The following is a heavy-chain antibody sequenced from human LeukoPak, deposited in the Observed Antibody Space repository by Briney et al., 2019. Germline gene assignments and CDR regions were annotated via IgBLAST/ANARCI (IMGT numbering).Heavy chain of an antibody. CDR2: ISAYNGNT. CDR3: ARTLGYCSSTSCYGADYYYHGMDV. D-gene: IGHD2-2*01. V-gene: IGHV1-18*01. J-gene: IGHJ6*02. CDR1: GYTFTTYG. Sequence: ASVKVSCKASGYTFTTYGISWVRQAPGQGLEWMGWISAYNGNTNYAQKLQGRVTMTTDTSTSTAYMELRSLRSDDTAVYYCARTLGYCSSTSCYGADYYYHGMDVWGQGTTVTVSS.